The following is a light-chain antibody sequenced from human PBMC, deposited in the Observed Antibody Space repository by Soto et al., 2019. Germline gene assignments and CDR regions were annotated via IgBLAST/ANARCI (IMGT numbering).Light chain of an antibody. V-gene: IGLV2-14*03. Sequence: ALTQPASVSGSPGQSITISCTGTSSDVGGYNYVSWYQHHPGKAPKLIIYDVTNRPSGVSNPFSGSKSGNTASLTISGLQPEDEADYYCSSYTTSNTRQIVFGTGTKVTVL. CDR2: DVT. CDR3: SSYTTSNTRQIV. CDR1: SSDVGGYNY. J-gene: IGLJ1*01.